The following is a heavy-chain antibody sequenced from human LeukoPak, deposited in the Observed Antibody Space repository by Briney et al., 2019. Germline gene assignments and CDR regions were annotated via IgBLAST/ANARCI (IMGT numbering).Heavy chain of an antibody. CDR3: AQKAVAGTLAY. J-gene: IGHJ4*02. CDR1: GFALTTSGVA. Sequence: SGPTLVNPTQTLTLTCTFSGFALTTSGVAVGWIRQPPAKSLEWLALIYWDDDKRYSPALKSRLNITKDTSKNQVVLTMTNMDPADTATYYCAQKAVAGTLAYWGQGTLVTVSS. CDR2: IYWDDDK. D-gene: IGHD6-19*01. V-gene: IGHV2-5*02.